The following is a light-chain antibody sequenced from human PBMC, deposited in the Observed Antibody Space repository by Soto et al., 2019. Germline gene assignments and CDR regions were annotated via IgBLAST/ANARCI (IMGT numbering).Light chain of an antibody. CDR2: EVN. V-gene: IGLV2-18*02. CDR3: SSYTSNSTDV. Sequence: QSVLTQPPSVSGSPGQAVTMSCTGTSSDVGSYNRVSWYQQAPGTAPKLMIYEVNNRPSGVPDRFSGSKSGNTASLTISGLQAEDEADYYSSSYTSNSTDVFGPGTKVTVL. CDR1: SSDVGSYNR. J-gene: IGLJ1*01.